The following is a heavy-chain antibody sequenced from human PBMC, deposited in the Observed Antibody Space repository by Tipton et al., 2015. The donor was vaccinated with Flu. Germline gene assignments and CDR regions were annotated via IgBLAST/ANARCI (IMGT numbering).Heavy chain of an antibody. CDR3: ARGGTYTSAWYHAFDT. V-gene: IGHV6-1*01. CDR2: TYYRSKWSN. Sequence: TLSLTCAISGDSVSSNTAAWNCIRQSPSRGLEWLGRTYYRSKWSNEYAVSVKSRITINPDTSKNQFSLHLNSVTPEDTAVYYCARGGTYTSAWYHAFDTWGQGTMVTVSS. CDR1: GDSVSSNTAA. D-gene: IGHD6-19*01. J-gene: IGHJ3*02.